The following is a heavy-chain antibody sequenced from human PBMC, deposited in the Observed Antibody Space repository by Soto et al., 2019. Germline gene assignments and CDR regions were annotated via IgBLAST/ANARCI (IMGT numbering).Heavy chain of an antibody. V-gene: IGHV3-21*01. CDR1: GFTFSSYS. CDR3: ARCPLGPYCSSTSCYVYYMDV. Sequence: GGSLRLSCAASGFTFSSYSMNWVRQAPGKGLEWVSSISSSSSYIYYADSVKGRFTISRDNAKNSLYLQMNSLRAEDTAVYYCARCPLGPYCSSTSCYVYYMDVWGKGTTVTVSS. J-gene: IGHJ6*03. D-gene: IGHD2-2*01. CDR2: ISSSSSYI.